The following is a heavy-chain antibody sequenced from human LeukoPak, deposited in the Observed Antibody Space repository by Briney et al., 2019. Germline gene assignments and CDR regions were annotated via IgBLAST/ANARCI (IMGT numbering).Heavy chain of an antibody. CDR1: GGTFSSYT. V-gene: IGHV1-69*02. CDR3: ARGRDNTSYYYGSGSRNDAFDI. J-gene: IGHJ3*02. Sequence: ASVKVSCKASGGTFSSYTISWVRQAPGQGLEWMGRIIPILGIANYAQKFQGRVTITADKSTSTAYMELSSLRSEDTAVYYCARGRDNTSYYYGSGSRNDAFDIWGQGTMVTVSS. CDR2: IIPILGIA. D-gene: IGHD3-10*01.